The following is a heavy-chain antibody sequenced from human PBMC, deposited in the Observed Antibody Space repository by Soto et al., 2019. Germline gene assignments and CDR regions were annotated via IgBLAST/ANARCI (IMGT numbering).Heavy chain of an antibody. V-gene: IGHV3-15*07. J-gene: IGHJ6*02. CDR3: TTDHVLWFGHGGMDV. D-gene: IGHD3-10*01. CDR1: GFTFSNAW. CDR2: IKSKTDGGTT. Sequence: EVQLVESGGGLVKPGGSLRLSCAASGFTFSNAWMNWVRQAPGKGLEWVGRIKSKTDGGTTDYAAPVKGRFTISRDDSKNTLYLQRNSLKTEDTAVYYCTTDHVLWFGHGGMDVWGQGTTVTVSS.